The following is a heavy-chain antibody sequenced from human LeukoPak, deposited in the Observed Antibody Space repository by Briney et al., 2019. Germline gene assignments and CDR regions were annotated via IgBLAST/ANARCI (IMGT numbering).Heavy chain of an antibody. D-gene: IGHD5-18*01. J-gene: IGHJ4*02. CDR1: GFTFSSYE. CDR2: ISSGSTTI. CDR3: APQRGFRLLDRYFES. V-gene: IGHV3-48*01. Sequence: PGGSLRLSCAASGFTFSSYEMNWVRQAPGKGLEWISYISSGSTTIYYADSVKGRFTISRDNVKNSLYLQMNSLRAEDTAVYYCAPQRGFRLLDRYFESWGQGTLVTVSS.